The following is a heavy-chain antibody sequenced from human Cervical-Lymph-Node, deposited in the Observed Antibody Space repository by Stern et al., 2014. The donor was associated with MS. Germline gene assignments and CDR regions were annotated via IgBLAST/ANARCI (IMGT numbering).Heavy chain of an antibody. V-gene: IGHV1-46*01. CDR1: GYTFSSYF. Sequence: HVQLVQSGAEVKKPGASVTISCKASGYTFSSYFMQWVRQAPGQGLEWMGIINPYGGATTYAQKFQGRITLTRDTSTATVYMELSSLRSDDTAVYYCARDPEGNAESGYYYGMDVWGQGTTVTVSS. J-gene: IGHJ6*02. D-gene: IGHD2-8*01. CDR3: ARDPEGNAESGYYYGMDV. CDR2: INPYGGAT.